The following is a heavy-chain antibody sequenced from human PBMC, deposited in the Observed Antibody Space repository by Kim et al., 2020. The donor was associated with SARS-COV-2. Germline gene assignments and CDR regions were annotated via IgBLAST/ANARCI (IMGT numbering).Heavy chain of an antibody. CDR1: GFAFDVFA. D-gene: IGHD3-10*01. CDR3: ARTSEDGMDV. J-gene: IGHJ6*02. CDR2: TSYDETRR. Sequence: GGSLRLSCTASGFAFDVFAMHWVRQAPGKGLEWVAVTSYDETRRYYADSVEGRFTISRDDSTNTLFLQMNSLRVEDTAVYYCARTSEDGMDVCGHGTTV. V-gene: IGHV3-30-3*01.